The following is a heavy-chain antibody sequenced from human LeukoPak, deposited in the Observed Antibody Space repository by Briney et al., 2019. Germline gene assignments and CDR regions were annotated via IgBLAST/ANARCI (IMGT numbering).Heavy chain of an antibody. V-gene: IGHV3-30*02. Sequence: GGSLRLSCAASGFTFSSYGMHWVRQAPGKGLEWVAFIRYDGSNKYYADSVKGRFTISRDNSKDTLYLQMNSLRAEDTAVYYCAKGPQVMVRGVMGYWGQGTLVTVSS. D-gene: IGHD3-10*01. CDR1: GFTFSSYG. CDR2: IRYDGSNK. J-gene: IGHJ4*02. CDR3: AKGPQVMVRGVMGY.